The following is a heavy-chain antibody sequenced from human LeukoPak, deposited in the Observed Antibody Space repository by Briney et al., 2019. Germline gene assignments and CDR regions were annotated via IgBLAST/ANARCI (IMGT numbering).Heavy chain of an antibody. J-gene: IGHJ4*02. V-gene: IGHV1-8*03. CDR2: MNPNSGNT. CDR3: ARSTVTTLSPMGY. Sequence: ASVKVSCXASGYTFTSYDINWVRQATGQGLEWMGWMNPNSGNTGYAQKFQGRVTITRNTSISTAYMELSSLRSEDTAVYYCARSTVTTLSPMGYWGQGTLVTVSS. CDR1: GYTFTSYD. D-gene: IGHD4-17*01.